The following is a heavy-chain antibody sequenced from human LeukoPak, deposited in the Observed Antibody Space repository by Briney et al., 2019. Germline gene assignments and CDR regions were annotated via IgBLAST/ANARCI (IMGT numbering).Heavy chain of an antibody. V-gene: IGHV3-21*01. CDR3: ARDGHGDYGNDAFDI. J-gene: IGHJ3*02. CDR1: GFTFSSNS. CDR2: ISSSSSYI. D-gene: IGHD4-17*01. Sequence: GGSLRLSCAASGFTFSSNSMNWVRQAPGRGLEWVSSISSSSSYIYYADSVKGRFTISRDNAKNLLYLQMNSLRAEDTAVYYCARDGHGDYGNDAFDIWGQGTMVTVSS.